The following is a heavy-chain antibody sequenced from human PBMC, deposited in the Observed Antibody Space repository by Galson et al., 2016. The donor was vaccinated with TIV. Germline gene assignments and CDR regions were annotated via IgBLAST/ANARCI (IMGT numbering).Heavy chain of an antibody. Sequence: SLRLSCAAPGFSFSAYGMSWVRQAPGKGLEWVSLIGGYGDNTHYADSVKGRFTISRDNSRNTLYLQMNSLRAEDTATYYCAKNRAWIVVAQDALDIWGQGTMVSVSS. J-gene: IGHJ3*02. D-gene: IGHD2-15*01. V-gene: IGHV3-23*01. CDR2: IGGYGDNT. CDR3: AKNRAWIVVAQDALDI. CDR1: GFSFSAYG.